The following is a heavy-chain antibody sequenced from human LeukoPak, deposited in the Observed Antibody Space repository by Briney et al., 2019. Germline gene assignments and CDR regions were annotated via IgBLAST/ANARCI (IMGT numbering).Heavy chain of an antibody. CDR1: GGSISSSSYY. CDR2: IYYSGST. V-gene: IGHV4-39*07. Sequence: SETLSLTCTVSGGSISSSSYYWGWIRQPPGKGLEWIGSIYYSGSTYYNPSLKSRVTISVDTSKNQFSLKLSSVTAADTAVYYCARDWKRRYSYGLAPGHYYGMDVWGQGTTVTVSS. CDR3: ARDWKRRYSYGLAPGHYYGMDV. J-gene: IGHJ6*02. D-gene: IGHD5-18*01.